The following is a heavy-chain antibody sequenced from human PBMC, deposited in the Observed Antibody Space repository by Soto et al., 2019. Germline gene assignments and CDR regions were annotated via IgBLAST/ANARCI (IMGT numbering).Heavy chain of an antibody. Sequence: QVQLQESGPGLVKPSETLSLTCNVSGASISRSYWSLIRQPPGKRLEWIGNIYYRGSANYNPSLRSRVTISVDTATNHFSLSLSSVTAADTAVYYCARTPYRLTLGTVLHYFDYWGQGTLVTVSS. D-gene: IGHD3-16*02. CDR3: ARTPYRLTLGTVLHYFDY. CDR2: IYYRGSA. J-gene: IGHJ4*02. V-gene: IGHV4-59*01. CDR1: GASISRSY.